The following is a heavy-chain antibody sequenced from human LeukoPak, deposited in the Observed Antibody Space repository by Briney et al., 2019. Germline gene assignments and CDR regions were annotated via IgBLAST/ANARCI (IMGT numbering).Heavy chain of an antibody. Sequence: SETLSLTCTVSGGSISSSSYYWGWIRQPPGKGLEWIGSIYYSGSTYYNPSLKSRVTISVDTSKNQFPLKLSSVTAADTAVYYCARHPAAPYYDFWSGFPVDYWGQGTLVTVSS. D-gene: IGHD3-3*01. CDR1: GGSISSSSYY. CDR2: IYYSGST. J-gene: IGHJ4*02. CDR3: ARHPAAPYYDFWSGFPVDY. V-gene: IGHV4-39*01.